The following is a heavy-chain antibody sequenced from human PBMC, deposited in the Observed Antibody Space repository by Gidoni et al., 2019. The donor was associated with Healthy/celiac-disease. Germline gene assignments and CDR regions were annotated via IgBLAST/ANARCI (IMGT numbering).Heavy chain of an antibody. CDR2: IYHSGST. CDR1: GYSISSGYY. Sequence: QVQLQESGPGLVKPSETLSLTCAVAGYSISSGYYWGWIRQPPGKGLEWIGSIYHSGSTYYTPSLKSRVTISVDTSKNQFSLKLSSVTAADTAVYYCARDSTIFGVVIPFDYWGQGTLVTVSS. D-gene: IGHD3-3*01. V-gene: IGHV4-38-2*02. J-gene: IGHJ4*02. CDR3: ARDSTIFGVVIPFDY.